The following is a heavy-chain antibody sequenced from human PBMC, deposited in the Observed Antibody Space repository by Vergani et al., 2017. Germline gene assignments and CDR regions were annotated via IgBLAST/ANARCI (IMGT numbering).Heavy chain of an antibody. CDR3: ARDGRTAHLHGMDY. D-gene: IGHD1-14*01. CDR2: IYYSGST. Sequence: QVQLQESGPGLVKPSQTLSLTCTVSGGSISSSSYYWGWIRQPPGKGLEWIGSIYYSGSTYYNPSLKSRVTISVDTSKNQFSLKLSSVTAADTAVYYCARDGRTAHLHGMDYWGQGTLVTVSS. V-gene: IGHV4-39*02. J-gene: IGHJ4*02. CDR1: GGSISSSSYY.